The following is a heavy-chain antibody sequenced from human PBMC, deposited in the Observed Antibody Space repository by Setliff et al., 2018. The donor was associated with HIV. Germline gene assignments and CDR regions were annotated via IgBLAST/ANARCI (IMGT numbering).Heavy chain of an antibody. CDR2: IYPSDSDT. CDR3: ARRALRDGYHPQYYFHY. Sequence: PGASLTVSCRGSGYSWTTYWTAWVRQMPGKGLECMGMIYPSDSDTRYSPSFQGQVTISADKSISTAYLRWSSLNASDTAIYFCARRALRDGYHPQYYFHYWGQGTLVTVSS. CDR1: GYSWTTYW. D-gene: IGHD5-12*01. V-gene: IGHV5-51*01. J-gene: IGHJ4*02.